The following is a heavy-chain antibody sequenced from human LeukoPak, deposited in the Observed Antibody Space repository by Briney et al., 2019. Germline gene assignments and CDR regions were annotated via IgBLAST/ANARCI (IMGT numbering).Heavy chain of an antibody. J-gene: IGHJ4*02. Sequence: PSETLSLTCAVYGGSFSGYYWSWLRQPPGKGLEWIGEINHSGSTNYNPSLKSRVTISVDTSKNQFSLKLSSVTAADTAVYYCASLRSRGDSSGYSRATTRGAAVHYWGQGTLVTVSS. V-gene: IGHV4-34*01. CDR3: ASLRSRGDSSGYSRATTRGAAVHY. CDR1: GGSFSGYY. D-gene: IGHD3-22*01. CDR2: INHSGST.